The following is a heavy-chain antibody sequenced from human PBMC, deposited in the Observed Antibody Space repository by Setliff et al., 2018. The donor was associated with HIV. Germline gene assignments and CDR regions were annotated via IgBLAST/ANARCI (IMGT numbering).Heavy chain of an antibody. CDR2: IKHSGST. CDR3: ARGGFKWSGSYADY. J-gene: IGHJ4*02. Sequence: PSETLSLTCAVHGGSFSDYYWTWIRQPPGKGLEWIGEIKHSGSTNYNPSPKSRVTISVDTAKNQSSLNLTSVTAADTAVYYCARGGFKWSGSYADYWGQGTLVTVSS. CDR1: GGSFSDYY. D-gene: IGHD1-26*01. V-gene: IGHV4-34*01.